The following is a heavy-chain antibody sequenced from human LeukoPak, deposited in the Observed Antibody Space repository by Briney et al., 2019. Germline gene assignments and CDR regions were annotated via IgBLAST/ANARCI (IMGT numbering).Heavy chain of an antibody. CDR2: ISGSGGST. D-gene: IGHD3-22*01. CDR3: AKSFPSMIVVVTIDY. CDR1: GFTFSSYA. V-gene: IGHV3-23*01. J-gene: IGHJ4*02. Sequence: GGSLRLSCAASGFTFSSYAMSWVRQAPGKGLEWVSAISGSGGSTYYADSVKGRFTISRDNSKNTLHLQMNSLRAEYTAVYYCAKSFPSMIVVVTIDYWGQGTLVTASS.